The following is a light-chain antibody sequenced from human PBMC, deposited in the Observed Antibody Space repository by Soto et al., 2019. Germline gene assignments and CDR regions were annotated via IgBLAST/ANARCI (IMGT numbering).Light chain of an antibody. V-gene: IGKV3-20*01. J-gene: IGKJ4*01. CDR2: GAS. CDR3: RQYGRSLEFA. Sequence: IVLTQSPGTPSLSPGERATLSCRASQTVSNNFLAWYQEKPGRGPRLLLYGASTRATGIPDRFSGSGSGTDFTLTISRLDPEDFAVYYCRQYGRSLEFAVGGGTKVDIK. CDR1: QTVSNNF.